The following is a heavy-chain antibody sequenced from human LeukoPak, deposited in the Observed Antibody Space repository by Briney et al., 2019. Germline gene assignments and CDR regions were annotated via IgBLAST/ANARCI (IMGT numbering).Heavy chain of an antibody. J-gene: IGHJ6*02. Sequence: PSETLSLTCTVSGGSISSSDFFWVWIRQPPGKGLEWIGNINSFGSTYYSPSLKSRITISVDTSKNQSSLRLSSVTAADTAVYYCAKYCSSTSCANVGMDVWGQGTTVTVSS. V-gene: IGHV4-39*01. CDR2: INSFGST. CDR1: GGSISSSDFF. D-gene: IGHD2-2*01. CDR3: AKYCSSTSCANVGMDV.